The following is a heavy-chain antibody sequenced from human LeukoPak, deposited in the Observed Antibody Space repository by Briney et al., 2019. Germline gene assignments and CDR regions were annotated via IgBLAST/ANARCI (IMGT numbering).Heavy chain of an antibody. CDR2: INPNSGGT. CDR3: AISNYYDSSGYFG. Sequence: VSVKVSCKASGYTFTGYYMHWVRQAPGQGLEWMGWINPNSGGTNYAQKFQGWVTMTRDTSISTAYMELSRLRSDDTAVYYCAISNYYDSSGYFGWGQGTLVTVSS. D-gene: IGHD3-22*01. CDR1: GYTFTGYY. V-gene: IGHV1-2*04. J-gene: IGHJ4*02.